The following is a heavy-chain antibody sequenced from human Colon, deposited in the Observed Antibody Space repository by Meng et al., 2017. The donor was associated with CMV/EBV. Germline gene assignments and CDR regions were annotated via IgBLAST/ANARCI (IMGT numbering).Heavy chain of an antibody. D-gene: IGHD4-17*01. CDR2: INSYSTYI. V-gene: IGHV3-21*01. CDR3: VGEVRRSWFDP. CDR1: GLTFATYP. Sequence: CEVSGLTFATYPMNWVRQAPGKGLEWVSSINSYSTYIGYADSVKGRITISRDNAKNSLYLQMNSLGAEDTAVYYCVGEVRRSWFDPWGQGTLVTVSS. J-gene: IGHJ5*02.